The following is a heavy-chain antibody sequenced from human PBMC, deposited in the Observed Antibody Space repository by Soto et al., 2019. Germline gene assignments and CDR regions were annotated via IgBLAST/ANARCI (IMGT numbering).Heavy chain of an antibody. CDR2: INTYNGDT. J-gene: IGHJ4*02. CDR1: GYTFTTHG. Sequence: ASVKVSCKASGYTFTTHGLSWVRQAPGQGLEWMAWINTYNGDTHYAQKLQGRVTVTTDTSTSTGYMDLRNLRSDDTAMYYCARDFPGWGSFDYWGQGSLVTRLL. D-gene: IGHD7-27*01. CDR3: ARDFPGWGSFDY. V-gene: IGHV1-18*01.